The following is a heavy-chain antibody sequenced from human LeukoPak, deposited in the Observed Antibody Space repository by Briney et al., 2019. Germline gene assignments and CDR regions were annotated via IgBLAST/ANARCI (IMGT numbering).Heavy chain of an antibody. CDR3: ARQQRIRHCSEGVCTEGYYFDY. D-gene: IGHD2-15*01. CDR1: GFAFNMFA. J-gene: IGHJ4*02. Sequence: GVSLRLSCAGTGFAFNMFAIDWVRQAPGKGLEWVSGLSRGGSTTNYADSVKGRFTLSRDKSQNSVFLQLNSLRPEDTAVYYCARQQRIRHCSEGVCTEGYYFDYWGQGTLVTVSS. V-gene: IGHV3-23*01. CDR2: LSRGGSTT.